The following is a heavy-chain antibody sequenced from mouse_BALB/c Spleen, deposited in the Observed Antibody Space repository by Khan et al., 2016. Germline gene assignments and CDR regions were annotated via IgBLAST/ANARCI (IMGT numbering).Heavy chain of an antibody. V-gene: IGHV3-1*02. CDR1: GYSITSGYS. CDR3: TRSHGYYAMDY. CDR2: IHYSGGT. J-gene: IGHJ4*01. Sequence: EVELVESGPDLVKPSQSLSLTCTVTGYSITSGYSWHWIRRFPGNKLEWMGYIHYSGGTKYIPSLKSRISITRDTSKNQFFLQLNSVTPEDTATYYCTRSHGYYAMDYWGQGTSVTVSS.